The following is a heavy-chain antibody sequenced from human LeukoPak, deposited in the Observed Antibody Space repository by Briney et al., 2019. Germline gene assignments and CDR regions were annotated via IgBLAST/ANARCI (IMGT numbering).Heavy chain of an antibody. CDR2: IIPIFGTA. D-gene: IGHD6-25*01. Sequence: SVKVSCKASGGTFNNYAISWVRQAPGQGLEWMGGIIPIFGTANYAQKFQGRVTITADKSTSTAYMELNSLRSEDTAVYFCARVGVTAATADYWGQGTLVTVSS. CDR3: ARVGVTAATADY. V-gene: IGHV1-69*06. J-gene: IGHJ4*02. CDR1: GGTFNNYA.